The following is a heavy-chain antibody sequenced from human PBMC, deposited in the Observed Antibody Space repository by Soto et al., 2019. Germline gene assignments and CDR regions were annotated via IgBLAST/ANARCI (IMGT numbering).Heavy chain of an antibody. CDR2: IYYTGST. CDR1: GESIRSYY. Sequence: QVQLQESGPGLVKPSETLSLTCTVSGESIRSYYGIWIRQSPGKGLEWVGYIYYTGSTNYNPSLKSRVTISVDTSKNQFSLNLSSVTAADTAVYYCVRRKWLREGPLVWGQGTTVTVSS. J-gene: IGHJ6*02. D-gene: IGHD5-12*01. V-gene: IGHV4-59*12. CDR3: VRRKWLREGPLV.